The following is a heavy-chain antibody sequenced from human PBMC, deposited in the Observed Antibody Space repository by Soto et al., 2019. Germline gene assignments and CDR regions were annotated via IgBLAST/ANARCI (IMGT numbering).Heavy chain of an antibody. CDR1: GFTFSSYG. CDR2: IGDDGSNK. D-gene: IGHD3-10*01. J-gene: IGHJ6*02. Sequence: QVQLVESGGGVVQPGRSLRLSCAASGFTFSSYGMHWVRQAPGKGLEWVAVIGDDGSNKYYADSVKGRFTISRDNSKNTLYLQMNSLRAEDAAVYYCARELLWFGELLYGMDVWGQGTTVTVSS. V-gene: IGHV3-33*01. CDR3: ARELLWFGELLYGMDV.